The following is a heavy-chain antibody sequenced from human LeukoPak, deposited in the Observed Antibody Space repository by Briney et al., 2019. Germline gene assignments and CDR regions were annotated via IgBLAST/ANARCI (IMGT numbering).Heavy chain of an antibody. J-gene: IGHJ4*02. CDR3: ARAELFGGIPYYFDY. CDR1: GGTFSSYA. CDR2: IIPILGTA. V-gene: IGHV1-69*13. Sequence: SVKVSCKASGGTFSSYAISWVRQAPGQGLEWMGGIIPILGTANYAQKFQGRVTITADESTSTAYMELSSLRSEDTAVYYCARAELFGGIPYYFDYWGQGTLATVSS. D-gene: IGHD2-21*01.